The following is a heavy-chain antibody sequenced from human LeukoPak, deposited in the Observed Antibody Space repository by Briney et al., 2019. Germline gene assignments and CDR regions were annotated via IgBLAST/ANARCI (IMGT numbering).Heavy chain of an antibody. CDR2: ISNSGSTI. V-gene: IGHV3-48*03. Sequence: GGPLRLSCAASGFTFSSSEMNGAREAPGRGLEGVSYISNSGSTIFYADSVKGRFTISRDNAKNSLYVQMNTLRAEDTAVYYCASRTVGARFDYWGQGTHDTVSS. J-gene: IGHJ4*02. CDR3: ASRTVGARFDY. D-gene: IGHD1-26*01. CDR1: GFTFSSSE.